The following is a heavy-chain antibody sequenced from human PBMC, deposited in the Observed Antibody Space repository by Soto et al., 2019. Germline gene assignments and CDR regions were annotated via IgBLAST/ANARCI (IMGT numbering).Heavy chain of an antibody. CDR2: IYYSGST. CDR1: GGSISSYY. CDR3: ARGPPILPGDFGY. D-gene: IGHD7-27*01. J-gene: IGHJ4*02. V-gene: IGHV4-59*01. Sequence: PSETLSLTCTVSGGSISSYYWSWIRQPPGKGLEWIGYIYYSGSTNYNPSLKSRVTISVDTSKNQFSLKLSSVTAADTAVYYCARGPPILPGDFGYWGQGTLVTVSS.